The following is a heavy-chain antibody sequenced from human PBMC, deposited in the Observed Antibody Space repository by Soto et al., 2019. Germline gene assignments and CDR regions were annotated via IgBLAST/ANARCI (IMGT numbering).Heavy chain of an antibody. CDR1: GFTFSSYA. CDR3: AKRVRGGDAFDI. D-gene: IGHD3-16*01. Sequence: GGSLRLSCSASGFTFSSYAMHWVRQAPGKGLEYVSAISSNGGSTYYADSVKGRFTISRDNSKNTLYLQMSSLRAEDTAVYYCAKRVRGGDAFDICGEGTMVTVSS. CDR2: ISSNGGST. J-gene: IGHJ3*02. V-gene: IGHV3-64D*08.